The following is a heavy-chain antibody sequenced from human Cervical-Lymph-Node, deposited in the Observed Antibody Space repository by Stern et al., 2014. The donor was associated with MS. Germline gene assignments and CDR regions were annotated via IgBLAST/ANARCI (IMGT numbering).Heavy chain of an antibody. V-gene: IGHV3-30-3*01. CDR1: GFTFRTYA. Sequence: VQLVQSGGGVVQPGRSLRLSCEASGFTFRTYAMHWVRQAQGKGLEWVTVISYDGSTKFYADSVKGRFTISRDNSKSTLYLQMNSLRVEDTAMYYCARAPGDYELDHWGQGTLITVSS. CDR2: ISYDGSTK. CDR3: ARAPGDYELDH. D-gene: IGHD3-22*01. J-gene: IGHJ4*02.